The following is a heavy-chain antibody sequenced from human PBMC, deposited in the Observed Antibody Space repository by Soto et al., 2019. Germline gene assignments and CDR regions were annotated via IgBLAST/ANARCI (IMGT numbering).Heavy chain of an antibody. CDR2: ISPGDSDT. V-gene: IGHV5-51*01. CDR1: GYSFTSYW. Sequence: GESLKISCQGSGYSFTSYWIGWVRQMPGKGLEWMGIISPGDSDTRYSPSFQGQVTISADKSCSSACLQWSSLKASDTAMSYCAIRACSSNRPYGYWFDPWGQAPLVTVSS. D-gene: IGHD6-6*01. CDR3: AIRACSSNRPYGYWFDP. J-gene: IGHJ5*02.